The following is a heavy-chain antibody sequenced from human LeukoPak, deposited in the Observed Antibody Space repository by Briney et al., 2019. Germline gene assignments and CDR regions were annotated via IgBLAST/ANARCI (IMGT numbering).Heavy chain of an antibody. V-gene: IGHV4-34*01. J-gene: IGHJ4*02. CDR2: INHSGST. CDR3: ARAGRTTVTLPFDY. Sequence: SETLSLTCAVYGGSFSGYYWSWIRQPPGKGLEWIGEINHSGSTNYNPSLKSRVTISVDTSKNQFSLKLSSVTAADTAVYYCARAGRTTVTLPFDYWGQGTLVTLSS. CDR1: GGSFSGYY. D-gene: IGHD4-17*01.